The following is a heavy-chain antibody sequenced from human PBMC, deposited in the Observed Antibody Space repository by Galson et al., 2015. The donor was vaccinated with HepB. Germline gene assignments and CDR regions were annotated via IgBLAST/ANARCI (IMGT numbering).Heavy chain of an antibody. CDR1: GGSISSGTYY. Sequence: SLTCTVSGGSISSGTYYWSWIRQPPGKGLEWIGYISYSGSTNYNPSLKSRVTISVDTSKNQFSLKLSSVTAADTAVYYCARDLGFPYYMDVWGQGTAVTV. V-gene: IGHV4-61*01. CDR2: ISYSGST. CDR3: ARDLGFPYYMDV. D-gene: IGHD2-2*03. J-gene: IGHJ6*03.